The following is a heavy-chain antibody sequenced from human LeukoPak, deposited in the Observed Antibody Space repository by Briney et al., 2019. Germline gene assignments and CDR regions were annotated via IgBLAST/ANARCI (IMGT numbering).Heavy chain of an antibody. D-gene: IGHD5/OR15-5a*01. CDR1: GASINSYW. V-gene: IGHV4-59*08. J-gene: IGHJ5*02. CDR2: IHHSGGT. Sequence: SETLSLTCSVSGASINSYWRSWIRQPPGRGLEWIAYIHHSGGTNHNPSLKSRVTISLDTSKNQVSLMLTSVTAADTAGYFCATHVLCDSDNWSYWFDPWGQGTLVTVSS. CDR3: ATHVLCDSDNWSYWFDP.